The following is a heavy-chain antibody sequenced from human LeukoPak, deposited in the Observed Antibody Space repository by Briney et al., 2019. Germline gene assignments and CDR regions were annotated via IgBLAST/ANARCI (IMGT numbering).Heavy chain of an antibody. Sequence: TLSLTCTVSGGSISSYYWSWIRQPPGKALEWLARIDRDDDKFYSTSLKTRLTISKDTSKNQVVLTMTNMDPVDTATCYCARIVGAALDYWGQGTLVTVSS. D-gene: IGHD2-15*01. CDR3: ARIVGAALDY. J-gene: IGHJ4*02. V-gene: IGHV2-70*16. CDR2: IDRDDDK. CDR1: GGSISSYYW.